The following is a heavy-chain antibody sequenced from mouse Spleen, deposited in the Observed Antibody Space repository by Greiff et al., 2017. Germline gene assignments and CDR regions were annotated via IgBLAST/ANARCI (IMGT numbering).Heavy chain of an antibody. V-gene: IGHV1S134*01. D-gene: IGHD2-10*01. Sequence: VQLKESGAELGRPGSSVKLSCKTSGYTFTSYGLKWVKQRPGQGLEWIGYLYPGNGYTVYNEKFQGKATLTSDTSSSTAYMQLRSLTSEDSAIYFCARGTYYGNYCYFDYWGQGTTLTVSS. J-gene: IGHJ2*01. CDR3: ARGTYYGNYCYFDY. CDR2: LYPGNGYT. CDR1: GYTFTSYG.